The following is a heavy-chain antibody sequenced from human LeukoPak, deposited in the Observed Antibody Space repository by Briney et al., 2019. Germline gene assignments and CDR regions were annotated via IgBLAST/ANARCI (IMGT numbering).Heavy chain of an antibody. D-gene: IGHD3-9*01. V-gene: IGHV3-21*01. CDR1: GFTFSSYS. Sequence: GGSLRLSCAASGFTFSSYSMNWVRQAPGKGLEWVASISSSSSYIYYVDSVEGRFTISRDNAKNSLYLQMNSLRAEDTAVYYCATVLRYSDAFDIWGQGTMVTVSS. J-gene: IGHJ3*02. CDR3: ATVLRYSDAFDI. CDR2: ISSSSSYI.